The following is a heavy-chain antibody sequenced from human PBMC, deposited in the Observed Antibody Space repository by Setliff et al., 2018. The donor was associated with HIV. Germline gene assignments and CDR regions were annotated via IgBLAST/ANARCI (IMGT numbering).Heavy chain of an antibody. CDR3: VTSSSWTSRLNF. D-gene: IGHD2-2*01. CDR1: GGPLSGHY. Sequence: PSETLSLTCAVYGGPLSGHYWSWIRQPPGQGLEWIGETSHSGKTNYNPSLKSRVTISVDTSKNQFSLKLTSVTAADTAVYYCVTSSSWTSRLNFWGPGMLVTVSS. J-gene: IGHJ4*02. CDR2: TSHSGKT. V-gene: IGHV4-34*01.